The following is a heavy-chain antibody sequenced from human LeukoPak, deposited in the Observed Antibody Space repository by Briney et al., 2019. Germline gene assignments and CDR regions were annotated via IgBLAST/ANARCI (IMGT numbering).Heavy chain of an antibody. J-gene: IGHJ6*03. D-gene: IGHD2-2*01. V-gene: IGHV1-69*05. Sequence: SVKVSCKASGGTFISYAISWVRQAPGQGLEWMGGIIPIFGTANYAQKYQGRVTITTDESTSTAYMELSSLRSEDTAVYYCARESLPAAINYYYYMDVWGKGTTVTVSS. CDR1: GGTFISYA. CDR2: IIPIFGTA. CDR3: ARESLPAAINYYYYMDV.